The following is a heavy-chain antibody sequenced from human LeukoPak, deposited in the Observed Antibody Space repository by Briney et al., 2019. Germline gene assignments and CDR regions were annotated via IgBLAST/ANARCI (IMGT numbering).Heavy chain of an antibody. J-gene: IGHJ4*02. CDR3: AGASVVYSSSWYADY. CDR2: IYSGGST. D-gene: IGHD6-13*01. V-gene: IGHV3-53*01. CDR1: GFTVSSNY. Sequence: GGSLRLSCAASGFTVSSNYMSWVRQDPGKGLEWVSVIYSGGSTYYADSVKGRFTISRDNSKNTLYLQMNSLRAEDTAVYYCAGASVVYSSSWYADYWGQGTLVTVSS.